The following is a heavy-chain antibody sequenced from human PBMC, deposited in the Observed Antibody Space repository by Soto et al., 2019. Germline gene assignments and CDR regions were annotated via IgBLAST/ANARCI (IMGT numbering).Heavy chain of an antibody. CDR1: ELPFTDYS. Sequence: HPGGSLRLSCAVSELPFTDYSMHLVRQTADKGLEWGALISHDGRNTFYSDSVKGRFTISRDDSRNMLFLQMSGVTVQDTAIYYCAVDGVPTSSFRYYYFRFWGRGTLVTVSS. V-gene: IGHV3-30*04. J-gene: IGHJ4*02. CDR2: ISHDGRNT. D-gene: IGHD2-15*01. CDR3: AVDGVPTSSFRYYYFRF.